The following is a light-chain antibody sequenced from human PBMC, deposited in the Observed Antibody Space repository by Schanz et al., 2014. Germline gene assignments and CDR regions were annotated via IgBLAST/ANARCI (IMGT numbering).Light chain of an antibody. Sequence: QSVLTQPPSVSGAPGQRVTISCAGSRSNIGADYDVHWYQQFPGTAPKLLIYGNSNRPSGVPDRFSGSKSGTSASLAISGLQSADEAEYFCAAWDHSLNGRVFGGGTKVTVL. V-gene: IGLV1-40*01. CDR2: GNS. J-gene: IGLJ3*02. CDR3: AAWDHSLNGRV. CDR1: RSNIGADYD.